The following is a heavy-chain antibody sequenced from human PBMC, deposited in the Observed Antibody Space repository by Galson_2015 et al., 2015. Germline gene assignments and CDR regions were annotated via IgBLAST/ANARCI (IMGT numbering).Heavy chain of an antibody. Sequence: SLRLSCAASGFTFSSFAMHWVRQAPGKGLQWVALISYDGSNKNYADSVKGRFTISRDNSKNTLYLQMNSPRAEDTAAYYCARGTTMVRGAPDYWGQGTLVTVSS. D-gene: IGHD3-10*01. CDR3: ARGTTMVRGAPDY. CDR2: ISYDGSNK. CDR1: GFTFSSFA. J-gene: IGHJ4*02. V-gene: IGHV3-30-3*01.